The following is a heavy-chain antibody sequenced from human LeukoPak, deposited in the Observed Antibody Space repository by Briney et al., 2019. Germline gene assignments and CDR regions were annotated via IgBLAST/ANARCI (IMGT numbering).Heavy chain of an antibody. D-gene: IGHD3-22*01. CDR3: ARGAYYYED. Sequence: GRSLRLSCAASGFTFSSHSMNWVRQAPGKGLEWVSYISSSSSTIHYADSVKGRFTISRDNAKNSLYLQMNSLRAEDTAVYYCARGAYYYEDWGQGTLVTVSS. CDR1: GFTFSSHS. J-gene: IGHJ4*02. V-gene: IGHV3-48*01. CDR2: ISSSSSTI.